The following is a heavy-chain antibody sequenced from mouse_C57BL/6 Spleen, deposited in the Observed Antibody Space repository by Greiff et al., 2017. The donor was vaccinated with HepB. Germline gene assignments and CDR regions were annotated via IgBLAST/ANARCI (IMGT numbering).Heavy chain of an antibody. D-gene: IGHD2-3*01. CDR2: INPNNGGT. CDR1: GYTFTDYY. Sequence: EVQLQQSGPELVKPGASVKISCKASGYTFTDYYMNWVKQSHGKSLEWIGDINPNNGGTSYNQKFKGKATLTVDKSSSTAYMELRSLTSEDSAVYYCAGWLLEGYWGQGTTLTVSS. V-gene: IGHV1-26*01. CDR3: AGWLLEGY. J-gene: IGHJ2*01.